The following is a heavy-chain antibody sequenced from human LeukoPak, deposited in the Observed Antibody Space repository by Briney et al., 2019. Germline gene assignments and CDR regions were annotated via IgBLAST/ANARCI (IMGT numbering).Heavy chain of an antibody. CDR1: DGSISSYY. D-gene: IGHD5-12*01. Sequence: SETLSLTCTVSDGSISSYYWSWIRQPAGKGLEWIGRIYTTGSTNYNPSLKSRVTISIDKSKNQFSLKPSSVTAADTAVYYCARGDTVATGLYDYWGQGTLVTVSS. V-gene: IGHV4-4*07. CDR2: IYTTGST. CDR3: ARGDTVATGLYDY. J-gene: IGHJ4*02.